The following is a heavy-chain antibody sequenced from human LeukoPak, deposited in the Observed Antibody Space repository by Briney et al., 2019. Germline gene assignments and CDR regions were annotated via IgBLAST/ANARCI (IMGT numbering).Heavy chain of an antibody. J-gene: IGHJ6*03. CDR1: GFTFSSYA. CDR3: ARAQDIVVVPAAMVRSVYYYYYMDV. CDR2: ISYDGSNK. V-gene: IGHV3-30*04. Sequence: GGSLRLSCAASGFTFSSYAMHWVRQAPGKGLEWVAVISYDGSNKYYADSVKGRFTISRDNAKNSLYLQMNSLRAEDTAVYYCARAQDIVVVPAAMVRSVYYYYYMDVWGKGTTVTISS. D-gene: IGHD2-2*01.